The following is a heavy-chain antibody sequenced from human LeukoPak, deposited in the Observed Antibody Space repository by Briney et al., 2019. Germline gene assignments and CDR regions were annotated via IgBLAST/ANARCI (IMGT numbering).Heavy chain of an antibody. V-gene: IGHV4-39*07. CDR2: IYYSGST. CDR3: AREGRGYSYG. Sequence: SETLSLTCTVSGGSISSSSYYWGWIRQPPGKGLEWIGSIYYSGSTYYNPSLKSRVTISVDTSKNQFSLKLSSVTAADTAVYYCAREGRGYSYGWGQGTLVTVSS. D-gene: IGHD5-18*01. CDR1: GGSISSSSYY. J-gene: IGHJ4*02.